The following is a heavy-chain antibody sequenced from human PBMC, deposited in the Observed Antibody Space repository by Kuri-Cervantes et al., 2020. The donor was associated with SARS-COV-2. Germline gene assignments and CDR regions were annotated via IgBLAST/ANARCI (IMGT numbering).Heavy chain of an antibody. CDR2: IKSKADGGTT. V-gene: IGHV3-15*01. Sequence: ETLSLTCAASGFTFSNAWMSWVRQAPGKGLEWVGRIKSKADGGTTDYAAPVKGRFTISRDDSKNTLYLQMNSLKTEDTAVYYCTTDQVAGSYCSSTGCYEDYWGQGTLVTVSS. CDR1: GFTFSNAW. J-gene: IGHJ4*02. D-gene: IGHD2-2*01. CDR3: TTDQVAGSYCSSTGCYEDY.